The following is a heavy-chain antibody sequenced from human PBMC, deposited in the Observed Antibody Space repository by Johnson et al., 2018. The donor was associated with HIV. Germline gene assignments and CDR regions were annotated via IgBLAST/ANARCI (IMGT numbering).Heavy chain of an antibody. V-gene: IGHV3-30*03. D-gene: IGHD6-13*01. CDR2: ISYDGSNK. CDR1: GFTFRNYG. Sequence: QVQLVESGGGVVQPGRSLRLSCVASGFTFRNYGMHWVRQAPGKGLEWVAVISYDGSNKYYADSVKGRFTISRDNSKNTLYLQMNSLRAEDTAVYYCARYSSSSRDTFDIWGQGTMVTVSS. CDR3: ARYSSSSRDTFDI. J-gene: IGHJ3*02.